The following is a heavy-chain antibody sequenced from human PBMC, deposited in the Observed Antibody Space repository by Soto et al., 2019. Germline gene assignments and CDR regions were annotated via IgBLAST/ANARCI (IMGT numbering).Heavy chain of an antibody. V-gene: IGHV1-46*03. CDR2: INPSGGST. D-gene: IGHD6-13*01. CDR3: ARNLEQQLPKYYYYYGMDV. CDR1: GYTLTSYY. Sequence: ASVKVSCKAPGYTLTSYYMHWVRQAPGQGLERMGIINPSGGSTNYAQKFQGRVTMTRDTSTSIVYMELSSLRSEDTAVYYCARNLEQQLPKYYYYYGMDVWGQGTTVTVSS. J-gene: IGHJ6*02.